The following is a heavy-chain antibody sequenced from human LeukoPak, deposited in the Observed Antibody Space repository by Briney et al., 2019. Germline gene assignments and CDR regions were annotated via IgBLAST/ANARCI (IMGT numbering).Heavy chain of an antibody. V-gene: IGHV3-53*01. J-gene: IGHJ4*02. CDR3: ARNRVPAAIVAPFDY. Sequence: GGSLRLSCAASGFTVSSNYMSWVRQAPGKGLEWVSVIYSGGSTYYADSVKGRFTISRDNSKNTLYLQMNSLRAEDTAVYYCARNRVPAAIVAPFDYWGQGTLVTVSS. CDR2: IYSGGST. CDR1: GFTVSSNY. D-gene: IGHD2-2*01.